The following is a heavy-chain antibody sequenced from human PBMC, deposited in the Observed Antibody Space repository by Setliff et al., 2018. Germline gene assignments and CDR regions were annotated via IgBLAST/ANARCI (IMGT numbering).Heavy chain of an antibody. CDR1: GYTFSTHG. Sequence: GASVKVSCKASGYTFSTHGISWVRQAPGRGLEWLAWIGLYSGETNFALNIRDRLTMTRNTSISTAYMELSSLRSDDTGVYYCATVVRGGTSRTSYYYYYMDVWGKGTTVTVSS. CDR3: ATVVRGGTSRTSYYYYYMDV. J-gene: IGHJ6*03. CDR2: IGLYSGET. V-gene: IGHV1-18*04. D-gene: IGHD1-26*01.